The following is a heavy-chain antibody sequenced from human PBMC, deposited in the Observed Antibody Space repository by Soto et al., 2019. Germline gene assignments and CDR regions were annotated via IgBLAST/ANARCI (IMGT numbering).Heavy chain of an antibody. V-gene: IGHV4-30-4*01. CDR2: ISNSGST. Sequence: QMHLQESGPGLVKPSETLSLTCTVSGGSVTSDEDYWTWIRQSPGKGLEWIGYISNSGSTGYNPSLKTRLSMSVDRSKNQFTLRLTSVTAAATAVYFCATESGSTYGYFDHWGQGTQVTVSS. CDR3: ATESGSTYGYFDH. CDR1: GGSVTSDEDY. D-gene: IGHD5-18*01. J-gene: IGHJ4*02.